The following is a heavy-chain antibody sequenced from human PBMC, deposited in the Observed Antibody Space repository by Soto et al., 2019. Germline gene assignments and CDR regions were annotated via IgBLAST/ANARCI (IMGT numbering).Heavy chain of an antibody. Sequence: GGSLRLSCAASGFTFSSYGMDWVRQAPGKGLEWVAVIWYDGSNKYYADSVKGRFTISRDNSKNTLYLQMNSLRAEDTAVYYCAGVVAAYNWFDPWGQGTLVTVSS. D-gene: IGHD2-15*01. CDR1: GFTFSSYG. CDR2: IWYDGSNK. J-gene: IGHJ5*02. CDR3: AGVVAAYNWFDP. V-gene: IGHV3-33*01.